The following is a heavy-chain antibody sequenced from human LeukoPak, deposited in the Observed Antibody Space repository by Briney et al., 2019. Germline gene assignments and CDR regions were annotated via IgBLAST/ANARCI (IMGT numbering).Heavy chain of an antibody. Sequence: GGSLRHSCEGSGFTFSNYWMSWVRQAPGKGLEWVANIKTDGSEKYYVDSVKGRFTISRDNAKNSLYLQMNSLRAEDTAVYYCATYSSLNAREFQYWGQGTLVTVSS. V-gene: IGHV3-7*01. CDR2: IKTDGSEK. CDR3: ATYSSLNAREFQY. D-gene: IGHD3-22*01. J-gene: IGHJ1*01. CDR1: GFTFSNYW.